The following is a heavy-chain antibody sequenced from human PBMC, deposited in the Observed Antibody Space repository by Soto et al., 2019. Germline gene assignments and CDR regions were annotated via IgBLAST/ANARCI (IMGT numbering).Heavy chain of an antibody. J-gene: IGHJ6*03. D-gene: IGHD3-10*01. Sequence: GGSLRLSCAASGFSLTDYGMNWVRQAPGKGLEWVALMPFNERKTYYADSVKSRFTISRDTSKNMLYLEMNSLRLEDTALYYCAKEGSFYGSGRPDYMDVWGKGTTVTVSS. V-gene: IGHV3-30*02. CDR2: MPFNERKT. CDR3: AKEGSFYGSGRPDYMDV. CDR1: GFSLTDYG.